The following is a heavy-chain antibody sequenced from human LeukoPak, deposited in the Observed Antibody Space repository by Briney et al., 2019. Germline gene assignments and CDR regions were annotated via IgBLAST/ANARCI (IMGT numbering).Heavy chain of an antibody. CDR3: ARDRAAAVPLYAEYFQH. CDR2: ISAYNGNT. V-gene: IGHV1-18*04. Sequence: ASVKVSCKASGYTFTGYYLHWVRQAPGQGLEWMGWISAYNGNTSYAQKLQGRVTMTTDTSTSTAYMELRSLRSDDTAVYYCARDRAAAVPLYAEYFQHWGQGTLVTVSS. D-gene: IGHD6-13*01. CDR1: GYTFTGYY. J-gene: IGHJ1*01.